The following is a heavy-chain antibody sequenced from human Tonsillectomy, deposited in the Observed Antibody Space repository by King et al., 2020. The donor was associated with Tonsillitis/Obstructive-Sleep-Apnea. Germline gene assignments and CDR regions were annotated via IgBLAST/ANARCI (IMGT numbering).Heavy chain of an antibody. CDR2: INHSGST. V-gene: IGHV4-34*01. CDR1: GGSFSGYY. Sequence: VQLQQWGAGLLKPSGTLSLTCAVYGGSFSGYYWSWIRQPPGKGLEWIGEINHSGSTNYNPSLKSRVTISVDTSKNQFSLDLSSVTAADTAVYYCARDYTSSPYSYYYMDVWGKGTTVTVSS. J-gene: IGHJ6*03. CDR3: ARDYTSSPYSYYYMDV. D-gene: IGHD6-6*01.